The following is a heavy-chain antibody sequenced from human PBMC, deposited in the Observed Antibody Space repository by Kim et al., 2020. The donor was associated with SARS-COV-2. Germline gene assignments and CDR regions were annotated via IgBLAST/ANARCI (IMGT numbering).Heavy chain of an antibody. D-gene: IGHD3-3*01. Sequence: RFTISRDNSKNTLYLQMNSLRAEDTAVYYCARDRRITIFGVVIDDAFDIWGQGTMVTVSS. CDR3: ARDRRITIFGVVIDDAFDI. J-gene: IGHJ3*02. V-gene: IGHV3-30*01.